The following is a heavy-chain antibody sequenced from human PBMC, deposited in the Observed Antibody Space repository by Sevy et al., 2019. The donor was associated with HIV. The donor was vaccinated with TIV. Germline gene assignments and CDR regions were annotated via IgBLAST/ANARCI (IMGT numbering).Heavy chain of an antibody. CDR3: ERGNYGDYDY. D-gene: IGHD4-17*01. J-gene: IGHJ4*02. Sequence: SETLSLTCAVYGGSFSGYYWSWIRQPPGKGLEWIGEINHSGSPNYNPSLKSRVTISVDTPKNQFSLKLSSVTAADTAVYYCERGNYGDYDYWGQGTLVTVSS. CDR1: GGSFSGYY. V-gene: IGHV4-34*01. CDR2: INHSGSP.